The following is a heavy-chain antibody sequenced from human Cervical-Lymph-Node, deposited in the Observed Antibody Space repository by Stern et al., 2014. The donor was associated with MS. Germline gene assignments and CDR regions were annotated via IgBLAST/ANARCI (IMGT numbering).Heavy chain of an antibody. CDR3: ARLWDVRGWPLDH. CDR1: GGSVSSSDYY. J-gene: IGHJ5*02. CDR2: IYYTGKT. Sequence: QVQLQESGPGLMKPSETLSLTCSVSGGSVSSSDYYWNWIRQSPGKGLEWIGYIYYTGKTNYNPSLKSRLTISADTSKNEVSLKLTYVTAADTAVYYCARLWDVRGWPLDHWGQGTLVTVSS. D-gene: IGHD6-19*01. V-gene: IGHV4-61*08.